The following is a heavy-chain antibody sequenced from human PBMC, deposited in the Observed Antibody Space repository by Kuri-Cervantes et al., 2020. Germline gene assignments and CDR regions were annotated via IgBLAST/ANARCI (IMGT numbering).Heavy chain of an antibody. J-gene: IGHJ4*02. D-gene: IGHD3-10*01. Sequence: GRSLRLSCAASGFTVSSNYMSWVRQAPGKGLEWVSVIYSGGSTYYADSVKGRFTISRDNSKTTLYLQMNSLRAEDTAVYYCARDRLWFGEFPYYFDYWGQGTLVTVPS. CDR1: GFTVSSNY. CDR2: IYSGGST. CDR3: ARDRLWFGEFPYYFDY. V-gene: IGHV3-66*02.